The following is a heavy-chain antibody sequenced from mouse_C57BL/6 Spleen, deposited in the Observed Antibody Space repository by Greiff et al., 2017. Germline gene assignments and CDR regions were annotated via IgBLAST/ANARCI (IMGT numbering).Heavy chain of an antibody. Sequence: EVQLQESGPGLVKPSQSLSLTCSVTGYSITSGYSWNWIRQFPGNKLEWMGYISYDGSNNYNPSLKNRFSITRDTSKNQFFLKLNSVPTEDTATYYCARDRTGTWVAYWGQGTLVTVSA. J-gene: IGHJ3*01. D-gene: IGHD4-1*01. CDR1: GYSITSGYS. CDR3: ARDRTGTWVAY. CDR2: ISYDGSN. V-gene: IGHV3-6*01.